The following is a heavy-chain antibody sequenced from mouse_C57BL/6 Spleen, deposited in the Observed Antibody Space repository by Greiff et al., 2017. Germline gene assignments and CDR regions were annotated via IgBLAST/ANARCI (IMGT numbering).Heavy chain of an antibody. CDR2: INPNNGGT. D-gene: IGHD1-1*01. Sequence: EVQLQQSGPELVKPGASVKMSCKASGCTFTDYNMHWVKQSHGKSLEWIGYINPNNGGTSYNQKFKGKATLTVNKSSSTAYMELRSLTSEDSAVYYCARVTTVVATPLYFDYWGQGTTLTVSS. V-gene: IGHV1-22*01. CDR3: ARVTTVVATPLYFDY. CDR1: GCTFTDYN. J-gene: IGHJ2*01.